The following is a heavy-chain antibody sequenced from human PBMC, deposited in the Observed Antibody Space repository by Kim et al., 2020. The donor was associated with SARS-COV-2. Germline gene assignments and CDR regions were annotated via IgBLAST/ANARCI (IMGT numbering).Heavy chain of an antibody. Sequence: GGSLRLSCAASGFTFDDYAMHWVRQAPGKGLEWVSGISWNSGSIGYADSVKGRFTISRDNAKNSLYLQMNSLRAEDTALYYCAKDIPRGGMDVWGQGTTV. V-gene: IGHV3-9*01. J-gene: IGHJ6*02. CDR3: AKDIPRGGMDV. CDR1: GFTFDDYA. CDR2: ISWNSGSI.